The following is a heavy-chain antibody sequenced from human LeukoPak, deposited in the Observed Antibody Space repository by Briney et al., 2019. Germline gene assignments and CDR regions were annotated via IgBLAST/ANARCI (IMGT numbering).Heavy chain of an antibody. V-gene: IGHV1-69*13. J-gene: IGHJ5*02. CDR3: ARTSCSEGPRCWFDP. CDR1: GGTFSSYA. CDR2: IIPIFGTA. Sequence: SVKVSCKASGGTFSSYAISGVRQAPGQGLEWMGGIIPIFGTANYAQKFQGRVTITADESTSTAYMELSSLRSEDTAVYYCARTSCSEGPRCWFDPWGQGTLVTVSS. D-gene: IGHD2-2*01.